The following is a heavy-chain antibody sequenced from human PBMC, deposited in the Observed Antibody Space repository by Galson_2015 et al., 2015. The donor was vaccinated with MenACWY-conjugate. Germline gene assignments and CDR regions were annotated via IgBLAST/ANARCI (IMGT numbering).Heavy chain of an antibody. Sequence: SVKVSCKASGYTFTDYPINWVRQAPGQGLEWMGWINTNTGNPTFAQGFTGRFVFSLDTSVCTAFLQISSLKAEDTAVYYCARKRGDSSSRFYFDYWGQGSLVTVSS. CDR3: ARKRGDSSSRFYFDY. J-gene: IGHJ4*02. V-gene: IGHV7-4-1*02. CDR2: INTNTGNP. CDR1: GYTFTDYP. D-gene: IGHD6-13*01.